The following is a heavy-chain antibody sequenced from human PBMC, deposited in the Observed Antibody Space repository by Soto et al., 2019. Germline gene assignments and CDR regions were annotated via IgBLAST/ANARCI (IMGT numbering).Heavy chain of an antibody. Sequence: QVQLQESGPGLVKPSGTLSLTCAVSGVSISGTNWWTWVRQSPGKGLEWIGDIYHSGSTSYIPSLKSRLTISVDKSKNQFYLKLTSVTAADSAVYYCARRRDALFDSWGQGTLVTVSS. CDR3: ARRRDALFDS. CDR2: IYHSGST. CDR1: GVSISGTNW. D-gene: IGHD2-2*01. J-gene: IGHJ4*02. V-gene: IGHV4-4*02.